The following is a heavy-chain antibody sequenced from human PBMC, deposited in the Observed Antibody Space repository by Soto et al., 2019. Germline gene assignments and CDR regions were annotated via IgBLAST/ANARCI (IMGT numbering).Heavy chain of an antibody. D-gene: IGHD6-19*01. V-gene: IGHV3-23*01. CDR3: ANLHSSGWYYFDD. J-gene: IGHJ4*02. CDR1: GFTFSSYA. Sequence: GGSLRLSCAASGFTFSSYAMSWVRQAPGKGLEWVSAISGSGGSTYYADSVKGRFTISRDNSKNTLYLQMNSLRAEDTAVYYCANLHSSGWYYFDDWGQGTLVTVSS. CDR2: ISGSGGST.